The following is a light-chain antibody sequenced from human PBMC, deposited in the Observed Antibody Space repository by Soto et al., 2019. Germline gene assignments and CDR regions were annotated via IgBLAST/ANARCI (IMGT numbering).Light chain of an antibody. CDR3: QQFNSYLFT. CDR2: DAS. CDR1: QDINNA. Sequence: AIQLTQSPSSLSASVGDRVTITCRASQDINNALAWYQQKPGKAPSLLIYDASSLESGVPSRFSGSGSGTDFTLTISSLQPEDFATYYCQQFNSYLFTFGPGTKVDVK. J-gene: IGKJ3*01. V-gene: IGKV1-13*02.